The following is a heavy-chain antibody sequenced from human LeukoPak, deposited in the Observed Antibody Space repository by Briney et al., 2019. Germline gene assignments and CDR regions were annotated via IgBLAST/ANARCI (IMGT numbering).Heavy chain of an antibody. J-gene: IGHJ4*02. CDR1: GFTFSRYS. CDR3: ARTSIAAREADY. Sequence: GGSLRLSCAASGFTFSRYSMHWVRQAPGKGLEYVSAISYNGGSTYYAKSVKGRFTISRDNSKNTLYLQMGSLRAEDMAVYYCARTSIAAREADYWGQGTLVTVSS. V-gene: IGHV3-64*01. CDR2: ISYNGGST. D-gene: IGHD6-6*01.